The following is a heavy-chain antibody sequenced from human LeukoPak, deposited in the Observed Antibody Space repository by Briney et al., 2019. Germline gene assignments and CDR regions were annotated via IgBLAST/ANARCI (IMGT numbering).Heavy chain of an antibody. Sequence: PGGSLRLSCAASGFTFSSYGMHWVRQAPGKGLEWVAVISYDGSNKYYADSVKGRFTISRDNSKNTLYLQMNSLRAEDTAVYYCARGDDSGYYDYFDYWGQGALVTVSS. J-gene: IGHJ4*02. CDR3: ARGDDSGYYDYFDY. CDR1: GFTFSSYG. CDR2: ISYDGSNK. D-gene: IGHD3-22*01. V-gene: IGHV3-30*03.